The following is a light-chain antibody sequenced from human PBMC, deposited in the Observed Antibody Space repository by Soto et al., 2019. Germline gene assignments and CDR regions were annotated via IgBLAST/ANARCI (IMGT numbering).Light chain of an antibody. CDR3: QEHGSSPRT. CDR1: QSLSSNY. CDR2: GAS. J-gene: IGKJ1*01. Sequence: EIVLTQSPGTLSLSPGGRATLSCRASQSLSSNYLAWYQQRPGQAPRLIIYGASTRATGIPDRFSGSGSGTDFTLTISRLEPEDFAVYYCQEHGSSPRTLGQGTKVDIK. V-gene: IGKV3-20*01.